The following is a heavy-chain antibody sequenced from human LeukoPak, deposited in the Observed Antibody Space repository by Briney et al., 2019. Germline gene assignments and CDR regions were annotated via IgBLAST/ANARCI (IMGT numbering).Heavy chain of an antibody. CDR2: IIPIFGTA. Sequence: GASVKVSCKASGGTFSSYAISWVRQAPGQGLEWMGGIIPIFGTANYAQKFQGRVTITADKSTSTACMELSSLRSEDTAVYYCARVGGTMIQYYYYYYMDVWGKGTTVTVSS. CDR3: ARVGGTMIQYYYYYYMDV. D-gene: IGHD3-22*01. CDR1: GGTFSSYA. V-gene: IGHV1-69*06. J-gene: IGHJ6*03.